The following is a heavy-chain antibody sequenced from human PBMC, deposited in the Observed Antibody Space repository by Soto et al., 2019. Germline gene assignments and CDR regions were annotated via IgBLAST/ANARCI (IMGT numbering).Heavy chain of an antibody. CDR1: GFTFSSYA. Sequence: EVQLLESGGGLVQPGGSLRLSCAASGFTFSSYAMSWVRQAPGNGLEWVSAISGSGGSTYYADSVKGRFTISRDNSKNTLYLQMNSLRAEDTAVYYCAKAATAARRWGNWFDPWGQGTLVTVSS. CDR2: ISGSGGST. D-gene: IGHD6-6*01. CDR3: AKAATAARRWGNWFDP. V-gene: IGHV3-23*01. J-gene: IGHJ5*02.